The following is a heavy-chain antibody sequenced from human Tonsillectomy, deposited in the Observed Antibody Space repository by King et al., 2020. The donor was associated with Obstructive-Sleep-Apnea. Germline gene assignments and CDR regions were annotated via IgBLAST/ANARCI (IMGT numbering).Heavy chain of an antibody. CDR1: GFTFSSYA. Sequence: VQLVESGGGLVQPGGSLRLSCAASGFTFSSYAMSWVRQAPGKGLEWVSAISGSGGSTYYADSVKGRFTISRDNSKNTLYLQMNSLRAEDTAVYYCAKDALLWSGYWEHDAFDIWGQGTMVTVSS. V-gene: IGHV3-23*04. D-gene: IGHD3-3*01. CDR3: AKDALLWSGYWEHDAFDI. CDR2: ISGSGGST. J-gene: IGHJ3*02.